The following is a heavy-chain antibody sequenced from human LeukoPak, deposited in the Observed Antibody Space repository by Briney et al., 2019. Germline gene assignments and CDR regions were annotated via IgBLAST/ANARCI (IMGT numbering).Heavy chain of an antibody. V-gene: IGHV3-23*01. J-gene: IGHJ6*02. D-gene: IGHD2-21*02. CDR2: ISGSGGST. CDR3: AKSQVTGRSPSMDV. Sequence: TGGSLRLSCAASGFTFSSYAMSWVRQAPGKGLEWVSAISGSGGSTYYADSVKGRFTISRDNSKNTLYLQMNSLRAEDTAVYYCAKSQVTGRSPSMDVWGQGTTVTVSS. CDR1: GFTFSSYA.